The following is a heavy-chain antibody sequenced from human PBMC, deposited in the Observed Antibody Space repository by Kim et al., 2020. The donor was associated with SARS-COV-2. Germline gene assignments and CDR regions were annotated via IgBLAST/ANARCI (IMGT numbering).Heavy chain of an antibody. J-gene: IGHJ4*02. V-gene: IGHV3-15*01. CDR2: IKSNTAGGTT. CDR3: TTEFYGSYNY. D-gene: IGHD1-26*01. Sequence: GGSLRLSCAASGFTFSDAWMSWVRQAPGKGLEWVGRIKSNTAGGTTDYAAPVKGRFTISRDDSKNTLYLQMNSLKTEDTAGYFCTTEFYGSYNYWGQGPLVTVSS. CDR1: GFTFSDAW.